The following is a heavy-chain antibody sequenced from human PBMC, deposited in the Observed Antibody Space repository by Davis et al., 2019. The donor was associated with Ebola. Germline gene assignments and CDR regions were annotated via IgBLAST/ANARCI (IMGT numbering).Heavy chain of an antibody. CDR1: GFTFDDYA. D-gene: IGHD4/OR15-4a*01. J-gene: IGHJ4*02. Sequence: GRSLRLSCAASGFTFDDYAMHWVRQAPGKGLEWVSGISWNSGSIGYADSVKGRFTISRDNAKNSLNLQMNSLRDEDTAVYYCARKERQVLGADWGQGTLVTVSS. CDR2: ISWNSGSI. CDR3: ARKERQVLGAD. V-gene: IGHV3-9*01.